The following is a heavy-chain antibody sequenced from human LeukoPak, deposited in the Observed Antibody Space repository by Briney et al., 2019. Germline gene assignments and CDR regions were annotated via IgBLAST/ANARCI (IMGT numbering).Heavy chain of an antibody. J-gene: IGHJ6*03. CDR3: ARGIMATNWIYYYYNYMDV. D-gene: IGHD5-12*01. CDR1: GYTFTSYY. Sequence: ASVKVSCKASGYTFTSYYMHWVRQAPGQGLEWMGWINPNSGGTNSAQKFQGRVTMTRDTSISTAYMVLSRLGSDDTAVYYCARGIMATNWIYYYYNYMDVWGKGTTVTVSS. V-gene: IGHV1-2*02. CDR2: INPNSGGT.